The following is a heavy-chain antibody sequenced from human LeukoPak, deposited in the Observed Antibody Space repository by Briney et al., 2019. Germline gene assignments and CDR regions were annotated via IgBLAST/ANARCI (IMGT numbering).Heavy chain of an antibody. CDR1: GGTFSSYA. D-gene: IGHD3-22*01. J-gene: IGHJ4*02. V-gene: IGHV1-69*04. CDR3: ARDRRVTYDSSGYYYGFDY. Sequence: GASVKVSCKASGGTFSSYAISWVRQAPGQGLEWMGRIIPILGIANYAQKFQGRVTITTDESTSTAYMELSSLRSEDTAVYYCARDRRVTYDSSGYYYGFDYWGQGTLVTVSS. CDR2: IIPILGIA.